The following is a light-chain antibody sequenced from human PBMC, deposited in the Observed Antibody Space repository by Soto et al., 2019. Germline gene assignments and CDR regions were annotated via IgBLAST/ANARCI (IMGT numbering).Light chain of an antibody. CDR3: HQHGVSLFT. J-gene: IGKJ3*01. Sequence: EIVLTQSPGTLSLSPGERATLSCRASQSISTSYFAWYQHKPGQAPRLLIYGSSSRATGIPDRFSGGGSGTDFTLTISRLEPEDYAVYYCHQHGVSLFTFGPGTKVDI. CDR1: QSISTSY. V-gene: IGKV3-20*01. CDR2: GSS.